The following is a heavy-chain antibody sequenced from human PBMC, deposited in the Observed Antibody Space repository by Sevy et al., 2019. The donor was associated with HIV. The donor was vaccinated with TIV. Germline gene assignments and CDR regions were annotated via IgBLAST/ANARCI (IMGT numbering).Heavy chain of an antibody. J-gene: IGHJ6*02. CDR3: AKDRLELRSGDYYYYGVDV. V-gene: IGHV3-30*18. CDR1: GFTFSSYG. D-gene: IGHD1-7*01. Sequence: GGSLRLSCAASGFTFSSYGMHWVRQAPGKGLEWVAVISYDGSNKYYADSVKGRFTISRDNSKNTLYLQMNSLRAEDTAVYYCAKDRLELRSGDYYYYGVDVWGQGTTVTVSS. CDR2: ISYDGSNK.